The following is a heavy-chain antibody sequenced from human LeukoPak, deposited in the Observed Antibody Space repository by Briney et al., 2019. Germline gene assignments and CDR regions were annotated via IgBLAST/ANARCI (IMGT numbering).Heavy chain of an antibody. CDR3: ARGNGRITMVRGVITSGENFDY. V-gene: IGHV4-59*08. CDR2: IYYSGST. J-gene: IGHJ4*02. CDR1: GGSISSYY. Sequence: ETLSLTCTVSGGSISSYYWSWIRQPPGKGLEWIGYIYYSGSTNYNPSLKSRVTISVDTSKNQFSLKLSSVTAADTAVYYCARGNGRITMVRGVITSGENFDYWGQGTLVTVSS. D-gene: IGHD3-10*01.